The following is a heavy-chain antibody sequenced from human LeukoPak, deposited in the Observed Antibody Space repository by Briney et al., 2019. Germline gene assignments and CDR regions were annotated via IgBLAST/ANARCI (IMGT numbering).Heavy chain of an antibody. CDR2: INTDGSGT. CDR1: GFTFRNFW. CDR3: AKGMTSDYLT. D-gene: IGHD4-11*01. V-gene: IGHV3-74*01. Sequence: GGSLRLSCAASGFTFRNFWMYWVRQVPGKGLFWVSRINTDGSGTAYAEPVKGRFTISRDNFNNTLYLQINSLRAEDTAVYYCAKGMTSDYLTWGQGTLVTVSS. J-gene: IGHJ5*02.